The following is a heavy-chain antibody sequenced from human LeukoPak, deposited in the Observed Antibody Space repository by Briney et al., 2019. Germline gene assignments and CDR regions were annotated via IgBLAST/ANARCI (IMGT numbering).Heavy chain of an antibody. V-gene: IGHV3-23*01. D-gene: IGHD6-13*01. Sequence: GGSLRLSCAASGVTLSTYAMSWARQAPGKGLEWVSGVSGSGSSTFYADSVKGRFTISRDNSKNILYLQMNSLRVEDTAVYYCAKSRVSSWGAIDYWGQGTLLTVSS. CDR3: AKSRVSSWGAIDY. J-gene: IGHJ4*02. CDR2: VSGSGSST. CDR1: GVTLSTYA.